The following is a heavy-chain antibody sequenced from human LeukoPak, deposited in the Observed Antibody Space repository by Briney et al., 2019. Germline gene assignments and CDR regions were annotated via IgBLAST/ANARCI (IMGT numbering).Heavy chain of an antibody. CDR1: GSSISSSSYY. Sequence: NPSETLSLTCTVSGSSISSSSYYWDWIRQPPGKGLEWIGSIYYSGSTYYNPSLKSRVTISVDTSKNQFSLKLSSVTAADTAVYYCARNPLPKQQLVPLYYYYMDVWGKGTTVTVSS. J-gene: IGHJ6*03. V-gene: IGHV4-39*01. D-gene: IGHD6-13*01. CDR2: IYYSGST. CDR3: ARNPLPKQQLVPLYYYYMDV.